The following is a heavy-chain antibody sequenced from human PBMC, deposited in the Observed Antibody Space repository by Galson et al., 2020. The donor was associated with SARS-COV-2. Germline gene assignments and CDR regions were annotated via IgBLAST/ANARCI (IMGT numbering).Heavy chain of an antibody. V-gene: IGHV4-39*01. Sequence: SETLSLTCTVSGGSISSSSYYWGWIRQPPGKGLEWIGSIYYSGSAYYSPSLKSRLSTSVDTSKNQLSLKLSSVTATDTAVYYCARLSYDSSDYGAFDIWGQGTMVTVSS. CDR3: ARLSYDSSDYGAFDI. CDR1: GGSISSSSYY. CDR2: IYYSGSA. D-gene: IGHD3-22*01. J-gene: IGHJ3*02.